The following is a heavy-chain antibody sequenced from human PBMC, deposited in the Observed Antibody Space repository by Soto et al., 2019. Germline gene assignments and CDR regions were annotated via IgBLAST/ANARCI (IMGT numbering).Heavy chain of an antibody. Sequence: LRLSCAASGFTFSSYGMHWVRQAPGKGLEWVAVIWYDGSNKYYADSVKGRFTISRDNSKNTLYLQMNSLRAEDTAVYYCARGRLGSSWSDFDYWGQGTLVTVSS. J-gene: IGHJ4*02. CDR1: GFTFSSYG. D-gene: IGHD6-13*01. CDR2: IWYDGSNK. CDR3: ARGRLGSSWSDFDY. V-gene: IGHV3-33*01.